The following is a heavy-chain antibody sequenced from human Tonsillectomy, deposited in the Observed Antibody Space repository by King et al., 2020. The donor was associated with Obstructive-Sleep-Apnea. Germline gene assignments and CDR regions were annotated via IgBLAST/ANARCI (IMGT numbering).Heavy chain of an antibody. D-gene: IGHD3-9*01. CDR2: IYYSGST. Sequence: LQLQESGPGLVKPSETLSLTCTVSGGSISSSNYYWGWIRQPPGKGLEWIGNIYYSGSTFYNPSLKSRVTISVDTSKNQFSLRLSSVTAADTAVYYCARLDILTGYSYGMDVWGQGTTVTVSS. CDR3: ARLDILTGYSYGMDV. CDR1: GGSISSSNYY. V-gene: IGHV4-39*01. J-gene: IGHJ6*02.